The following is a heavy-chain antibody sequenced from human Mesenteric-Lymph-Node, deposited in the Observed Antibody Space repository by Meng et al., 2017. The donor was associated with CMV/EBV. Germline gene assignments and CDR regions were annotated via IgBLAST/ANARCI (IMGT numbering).Heavy chain of an antibody. J-gene: IGHJ4*02. D-gene: IGHD1-7*01. CDR3: ARAPWGNYEDY. CDR1: GGSISSSSYY. CDR2: IYYSGST. Sequence: SETLSLTCTVSGGSISSSSYYWGWIRQPPGKGLEWIGSIYYSGSTYYNPSLKSRVTISVDTSKNQFSLKLTSVTAADTAVYYCARAPWGNYEDYWGQGTLVTVSS. V-gene: IGHV4-39*07.